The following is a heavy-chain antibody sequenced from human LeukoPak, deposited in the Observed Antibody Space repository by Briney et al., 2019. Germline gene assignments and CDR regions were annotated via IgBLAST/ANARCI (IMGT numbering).Heavy chain of an antibody. J-gene: IGHJ4*02. V-gene: IGHV4-38-2*01. Sequence: PSETLSLTCAVSGYSISSASYWGWIRQPPGKGLEWIGSISPSGNTYYNPSLKSRISISLDTSKNQSSLKLTSMTAADTAFYYCARRAYSDLYFDYWGQGTLVTVSS. D-gene: IGHD4-11*01. CDR2: ISPSGNT. CDR1: GYSISSASY. CDR3: ARRAYSDLYFDY.